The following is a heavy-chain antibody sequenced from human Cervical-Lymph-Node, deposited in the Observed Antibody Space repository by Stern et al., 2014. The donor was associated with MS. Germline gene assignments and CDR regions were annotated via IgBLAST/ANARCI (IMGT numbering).Heavy chain of an antibody. CDR2: INPNGSVT. CDR1: GYTFTNYY. Sequence: QLVQSGPEVKKPVASVMVSCKTSGYTFTNYYIHWVRQAPGQGLEWMGIINPNGSVTASAQKFQGRLTMTRDTSTTTVYMRLITLTSEDTAMYYCTRAVGGVGREWGQGTLVFVSS. CDR3: TRAVGGVGRE. V-gene: IGHV1-46*01. J-gene: IGHJ4*02. D-gene: IGHD3-16*01.